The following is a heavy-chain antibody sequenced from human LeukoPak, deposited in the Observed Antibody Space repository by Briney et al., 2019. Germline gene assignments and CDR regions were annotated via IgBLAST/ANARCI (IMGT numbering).Heavy chain of an antibody. D-gene: IGHD3-16*01. CDR1: GFTVSSNY. CDR3: ASEGD. V-gene: IGHV3-66*02. CDR2: IYTEGTT. Sequence: PGGSLRLSCAVSGFTVSSNYFSWVRQAPGKGLEWVSVIYTEGTTYYADSVKGRSIISRDNSKNTVYLQMNSLRVEDTAVYYCASEGDWGQGTLVTVSS. J-gene: IGHJ4*02.